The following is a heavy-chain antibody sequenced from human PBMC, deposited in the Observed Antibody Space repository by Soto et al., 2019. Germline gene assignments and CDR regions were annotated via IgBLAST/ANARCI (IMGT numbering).Heavy chain of an antibody. CDR3: ARSDGRY. J-gene: IGHJ4*02. Sequence: SETLSLTCTVSGGSISSSSYFWGWIRQPPGKGLEWIGSIYYSGSTYYNPSLKSRVTISVDTSKNQFSLKLSSVTAADTAVYYCARSDGRYWGQGTLVTVSS. CDR2: IYYSGST. V-gene: IGHV4-39*07. CDR1: GGSISSSSYF.